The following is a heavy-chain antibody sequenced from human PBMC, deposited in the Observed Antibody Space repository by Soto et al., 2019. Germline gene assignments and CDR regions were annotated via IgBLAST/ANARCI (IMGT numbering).Heavy chain of an antibody. Sequence: TSETLSLTCTVSGGSISSYYWSWIRQPPGKGLEWIGYIYYSGSTNYNPSLKSRVTISVDTSKNQFSLKLSSVTAADTAVYYCAREGSYYDFWSGHSRDAFAIWGQGTMVTVSS. CDR3: AREGSYYDFWSGHSRDAFAI. V-gene: IGHV4-59*01. D-gene: IGHD3-3*01. J-gene: IGHJ3*02. CDR2: IYYSGST. CDR1: GGSISSYY.